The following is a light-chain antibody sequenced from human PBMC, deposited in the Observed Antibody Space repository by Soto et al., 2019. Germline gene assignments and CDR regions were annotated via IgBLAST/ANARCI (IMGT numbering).Light chain of an antibody. CDR1: SSDVGGYNY. CDR3: SSYTSSSTLE. CDR2: DVS. V-gene: IGLV2-14*01. Sequence: QSALTQPASVSGSPGQSIAISCTGTSSDVGGYNYVSWYQQYPGKAPKLILYDVSNRPSGVSNRFSGSKSGNTASLTISGLQAEDEADYYCSSYTSSSTLEIGGGTKLTVL. J-gene: IGLJ2*01.